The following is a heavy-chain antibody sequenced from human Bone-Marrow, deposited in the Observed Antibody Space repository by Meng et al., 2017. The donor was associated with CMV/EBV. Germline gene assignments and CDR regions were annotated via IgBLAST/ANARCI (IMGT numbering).Heavy chain of an antibody. D-gene: IGHD2-2*01. CDR3: ARWGKYQLLEGADY. CDR2: INPNSGGT. J-gene: IGHJ4*02. Sequence: ASVKVSCKASGYTFTGYYMHWVRQAPGQGLEWMGWINPNSGGTNYAQKFQGRVTMTRDTSISTAYMELSRLRSDDTAVYYCARWGKYQLLEGADYWGQGKLVNVVL. V-gene: IGHV1-2*02. CDR1: GYTFTGYY.